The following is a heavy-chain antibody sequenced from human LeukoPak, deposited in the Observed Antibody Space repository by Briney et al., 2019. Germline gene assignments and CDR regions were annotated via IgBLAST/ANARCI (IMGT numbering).Heavy chain of an antibody. J-gene: IGHJ4*02. D-gene: IGHD3-10*01. CDR2: ISSSSTI. Sequence: PGGSLRLSCAASGFTLSSYSMNWVRQAPGKGLEWVSYISSSSTIYYADSVKGRFTISRDNAKNSLYLQMNSLRAEDTAVYYCARDGSGSYGAFDYWGQGTLVTVSS. V-gene: IGHV3-48*01. CDR1: GFTLSSYS. CDR3: ARDGSGSYGAFDY.